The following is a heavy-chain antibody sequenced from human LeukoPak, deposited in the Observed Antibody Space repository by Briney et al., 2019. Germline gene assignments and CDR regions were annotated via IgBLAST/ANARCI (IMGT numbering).Heavy chain of an antibody. J-gene: IGHJ4*02. Sequence: ASVKVSCKASGYTFTGYYMHWVRQAPGQGLEWMGWINPNSGGTNYAQKFQGRVTMTRDTSISTAYMELSSLRSEDTAVYYCAREFSAVLAAIPHFDYWGQGTLVTVSS. V-gene: IGHV1-2*02. CDR3: AREFSAVLAAIPHFDY. D-gene: IGHD2-2*02. CDR2: INPNSGGT. CDR1: GYTFTGYY.